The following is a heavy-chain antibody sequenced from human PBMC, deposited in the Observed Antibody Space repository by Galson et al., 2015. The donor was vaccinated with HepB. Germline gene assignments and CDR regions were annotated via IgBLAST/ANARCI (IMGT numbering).Heavy chain of an antibody. J-gene: IGHJ5*02. D-gene: IGHD6-13*01. Sequence: SLRLSCAASGFTFSSYAMSWVRQAPGKGLEWVSAISGSGGSTYYADSVKGRFTISRDNSKNTLYLQMNSLRAEDTAVYYCAKDLHSSSWYCRTNWFDPWGQGTLVTVSS. V-gene: IGHV3-23*01. CDR2: ISGSGGST. CDR3: AKDLHSSSWYCRTNWFDP. CDR1: GFTFSSYA.